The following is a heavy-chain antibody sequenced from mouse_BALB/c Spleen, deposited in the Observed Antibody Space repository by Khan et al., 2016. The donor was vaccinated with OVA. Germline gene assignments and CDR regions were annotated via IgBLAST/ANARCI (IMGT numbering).Heavy chain of an antibody. CDR3: ARRYYYGHGYFDV. CDR2: ISYSGST. D-gene: IGHD1-1*01. Sequence: EVKLEESGPGLVKPSQSLSLTCTVTGYSITSDYAWNWIRQLPGNKLEWMAYISYSGSTSYHPSLKSRVSITRDTSKNQFFLQLNSVTTEDTATYYCARRYYYGHGYFDVWGAGTTVTVSS. CDR1: GYSITSDYA. V-gene: IGHV3-2*02. J-gene: IGHJ1*01.